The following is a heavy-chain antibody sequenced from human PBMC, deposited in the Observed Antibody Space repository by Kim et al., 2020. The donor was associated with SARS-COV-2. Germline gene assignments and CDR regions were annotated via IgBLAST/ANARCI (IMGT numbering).Heavy chain of an antibody. J-gene: IGHJ5*02. CDR3: ARGNVVVPADNWFDP. CDR1: GYTFTSYG. V-gene: IGHV1-18*01. CDR2: ISAYNGNT. D-gene: IGHD2-2*01. Sequence: ASVKVSCKASGYTFTSYGISWVRQAPGQGLEWMGWISAYNGNTNYAQKLQGRVTMTTDTSTSTAYMELRSLRSDDTAVYYCARGNVVVPADNWFDPWGQGTLVTVSS.